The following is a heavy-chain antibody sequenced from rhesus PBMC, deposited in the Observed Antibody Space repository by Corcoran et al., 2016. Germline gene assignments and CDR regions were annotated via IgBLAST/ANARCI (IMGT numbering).Heavy chain of an antibody. D-gene: IGHD3-34*01. CDR2: IYWVDSK. J-gene: IGHJ5-1*01. CDR3: ARITGVLIKGDV. Sequence: QVPLKESGPALVKPTQTLTLTCLFSWFSLTTGGMGVGWLRQPQGKALEWLASIYWVDSKYYTTSLKTRLTISKGTSKNQVVLTMTNMDLVDTATYYCARITGVLIKGDVWGAGVLVTVSS. CDR1: WFSLTTGGMG. V-gene: IGHV2S1*01.